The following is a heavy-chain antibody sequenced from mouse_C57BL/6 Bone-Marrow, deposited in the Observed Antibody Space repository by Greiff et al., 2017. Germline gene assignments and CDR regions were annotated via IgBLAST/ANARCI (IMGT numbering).Heavy chain of an antibody. CDR2: IWRGGST. D-gene: IGHD2-1*01. CDR3: AKNSDGNYNYAMDY. V-gene: IGHV2-5*01. Sequence: VQLQQSGPGLVQPSQSLSITCTVSGFSLTSYGVHWVRQSPGKGLEWLGVIWRGGSTDYNAAFMSRLSITKDNSKSQVFFKMNSLQADDTAIYYCAKNSDGNYNYAMDYWGQGTPVTVSS. J-gene: IGHJ4*01. CDR1: GFSLTSYG.